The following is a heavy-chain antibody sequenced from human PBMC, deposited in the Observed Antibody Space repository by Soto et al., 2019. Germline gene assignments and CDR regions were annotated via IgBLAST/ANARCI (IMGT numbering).Heavy chain of an antibody. D-gene: IGHD5-18*01. V-gene: IGHV3-30*18. J-gene: IGHJ6*02. Sequence: GGSLRLSCAASGFTFSSYGMHWVRQAPGKGLEWVAVISYDGSNKYYADSVKGRFTISRDNSKNTLYLQMNSLRAEDTAVYYCAKDSDTAMVFYYGMDVWGQGTTVTVSS. CDR1: GFTFSSYG. CDR2: ISYDGSNK. CDR3: AKDSDTAMVFYYGMDV.